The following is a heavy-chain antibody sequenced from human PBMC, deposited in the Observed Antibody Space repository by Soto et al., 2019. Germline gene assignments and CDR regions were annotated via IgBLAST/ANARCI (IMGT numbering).Heavy chain of an antibody. V-gene: IGHV3-33*01. Sequence: QVQLVESGGGVVQPGRSLRLSCAASGFTFSSYGMHWVRQAPGKGLEWVAVIWYDGRNKYYVDSVKGRFTISRDNSKNTLYLQMNRRRAEDTAVCYCARGHHVVVPAALFDYWGQGTLVTVSS. CDR1: GFTFSSYG. D-gene: IGHD2-2*01. J-gene: IGHJ4*02. CDR2: IWYDGRNK. CDR3: ARGHHVVVPAALFDY.